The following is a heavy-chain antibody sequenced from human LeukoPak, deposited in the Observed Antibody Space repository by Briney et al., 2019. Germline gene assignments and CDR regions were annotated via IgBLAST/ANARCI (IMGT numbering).Heavy chain of an antibody. CDR2: ISSSDYSR. D-gene: IGHD3-10*01. J-gene: IGHJ5*02. CDR1: GFNFSDHY. CDR3: ARGKRRFDP. V-gene: IGHV3-11*01. Sequence: GVSLRLSCAASGFNFSDHYMSWLRQAPGKGLEWLAYISSSDYSRYYADSVKGRFTISRDNTKNSLFLQMNSLRDGDTAVYYCARGKRRFDPWGQGTLVTVSS.